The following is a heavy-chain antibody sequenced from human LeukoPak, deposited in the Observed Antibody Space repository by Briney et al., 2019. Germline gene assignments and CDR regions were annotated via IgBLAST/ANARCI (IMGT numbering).Heavy chain of an antibody. CDR2: IKYDESEK. CDR1: GFTFPKAW. Sequence: GGSLRLSCEASGFTFPKAWMTWVRRAPGKGLEWVASIKYDESEKHYVDSVKGRFTISRDNAKNSLYLQMNSLRGEDTAVYFCARVTTNGYFEYWGQGSLVTVSS. D-gene: IGHD1-1*01. J-gene: IGHJ4*02. V-gene: IGHV3-7*03. CDR3: ARVTTNGYFEY.